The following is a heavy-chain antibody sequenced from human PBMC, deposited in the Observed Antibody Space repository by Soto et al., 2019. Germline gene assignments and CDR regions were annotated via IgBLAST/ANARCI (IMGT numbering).Heavy chain of an antibody. D-gene: IGHD6-19*01. CDR1: GFSLTTRGVG. V-gene: IGHV2-5*02. CDR3: AHLGLAVAGINFDY. J-gene: IGHJ4*02. Sequence: SGPTLVNPTQTLTLTCTFSGFSLTTRGVGVGWIRQPPGKALEWLAFIYWDDDKRYSPSLKTRLNISKDTSKNQVVLKLTNVDPVDTAKYFCAHLGLAVAGINFDYGGQGPRVTVSS. CDR2: IYWDDDK.